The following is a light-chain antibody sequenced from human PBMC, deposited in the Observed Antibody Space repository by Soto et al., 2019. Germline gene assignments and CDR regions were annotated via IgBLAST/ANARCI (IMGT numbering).Light chain of an antibody. Sequence: EIVLTQSPGTLSLSPGERATLSCRASQSVSSNYLAWYQRKPGQAPRLLIYGASSRAIDIPNRFSGSGSGTDFTLTITRLEPEDFAVYFCQQYGGSPPTFGQGTKVEIK. CDR3: QQYGGSPPT. J-gene: IGKJ1*01. CDR1: QSVSSNY. CDR2: GAS. V-gene: IGKV3-20*01.